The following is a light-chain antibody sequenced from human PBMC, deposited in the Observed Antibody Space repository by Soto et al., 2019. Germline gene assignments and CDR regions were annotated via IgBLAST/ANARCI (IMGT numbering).Light chain of an antibody. Sequence: DLQMTQSPSAVSASVVARVTTTCRASQSISSWLAWYQQKPGKAPKLLIYAASSLQSWVPSRFSGSGSGTEFTLTISNLQPEDFATYYCLQHNSYPLTFGGGTKVDNK. CDR1: QSISSW. J-gene: IGKJ4*01. V-gene: IGKV1-5*01. CDR2: AAS. CDR3: LQHNSYPLT.